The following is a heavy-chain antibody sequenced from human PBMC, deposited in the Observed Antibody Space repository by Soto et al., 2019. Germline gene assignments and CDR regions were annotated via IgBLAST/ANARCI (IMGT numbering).Heavy chain of an antibody. CDR1: GGSISSGDYY. Sequence: PSETLSLTCTVSGGSISSGDYYWSWIRQPPGKGLEWIGYIYYSGSTYYNPSLKSRVTISVETSKNQFSLKLSSVTAADTAVYYCASYYYDSSGYYYVPGVYWGQGTLVTVSS. V-gene: IGHV4-30-4*01. J-gene: IGHJ4*02. CDR2: IYYSGST. D-gene: IGHD3-22*01. CDR3: ASYYYDSSGYYYVPGVY.